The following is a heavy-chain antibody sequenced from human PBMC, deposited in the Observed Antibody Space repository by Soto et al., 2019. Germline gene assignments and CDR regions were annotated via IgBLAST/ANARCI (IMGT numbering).Heavy chain of an antibody. D-gene: IGHD2-21*02. Sequence: SETLSLTCTVSGGSISSGGYYWSWIRQHPGKGLEWIGYIYYSGSTYYNPSLKSRVTISVDTSKNQFSLKLSSVTAADTAVYYCARDYCGGDCHHPEYYYGMDVWGQGNKVTVS. CDR3: ARDYCGGDCHHPEYYYGMDV. V-gene: IGHV4-31*03. J-gene: IGHJ6*02. CDR1: GGSISSGGYY. CDR2: IYYSGST.